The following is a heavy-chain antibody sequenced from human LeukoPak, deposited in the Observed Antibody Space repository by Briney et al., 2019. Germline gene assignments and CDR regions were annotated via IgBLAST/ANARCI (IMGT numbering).Heavy chain of an antibody. CDR2: IYYSGST. CDR1: GGSISSSTYY. V-gene: IGHV4-39*01. D-gene: IGHD2-15*01. Sequence: SETLSLTCTVSGGSISSSTYYWGWIRQPPGKGLEWIGSIYYSGSTYYNPSLKSRVTISVDTSKNQFSLKLSSVTAADTAVYFCASLYCSGGICYSGLGSADYWGRGTLVTGSS. CDR3: ASLYCSGGICYSGLGSADY. J-gene: IGHJ4*02.